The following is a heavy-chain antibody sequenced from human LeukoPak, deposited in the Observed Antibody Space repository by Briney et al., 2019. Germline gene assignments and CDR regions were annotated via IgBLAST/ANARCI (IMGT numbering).Heavy chain of an antibody. D-gene: IGHD3-16*01. CDR3: AREGDWFDP. CDR1: GGSISSNYY. J-gene: IGHJ5*02. CDR2: IYISGGT. V-gene: IGHV4-61*02. Sequence: PSETQSLTCAVSGGSISSNYYWTWIRQPAGKGLEWIGRIYISGGTNYNPSLRSRVIISVDTSKNQFSLKLSSVTAADTAVYYCAREGDWFDPWGQGTLVTVSS.